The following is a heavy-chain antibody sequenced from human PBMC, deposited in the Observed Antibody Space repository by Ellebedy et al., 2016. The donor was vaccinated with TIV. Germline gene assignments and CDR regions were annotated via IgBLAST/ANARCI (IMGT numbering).Heavy chain of an antibody. D-gene: IGHD3/OR15-3a*01. CDR3: ARGRDLSLDA. CDR2: IYYSGST. V-gene: IGHV4-59*13. Sequence: SETLSLTXAVYGGSFSGYYWSWIRQPPGKALEWIGHIYYSGSTNYNPSLKSRVTISVHTSKNQFSLKLTSVTAADTAVYYCARGRDLSLDAWGQGTLVTVPS. CDR1: GGSFSGYY. J-gene: IGHJ1*01.